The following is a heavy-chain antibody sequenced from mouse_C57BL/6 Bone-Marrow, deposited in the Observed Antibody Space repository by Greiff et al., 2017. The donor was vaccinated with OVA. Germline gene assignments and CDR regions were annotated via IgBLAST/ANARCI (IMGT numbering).Heavy chain of an antibody. V-gene: IGHV1-55*01. CDR2: IYPGSGST. D-gene: IGHD1-1*01. Sequence: QVQLQQPGAELVKPGASVKMSCKASGYTFTSYWITWVKQRPGQGLAWIGDIYPGSGSTNYNEKFKSKATLTVDTSSSTAYMQLSSLTSEDSAVYYCARWAYGSPWFAYWGQGTLVTVSA. CDR1: GYTFTSYW. CDR3: ARWAYGSPWFAY. J-gene: IGHJ3*01.